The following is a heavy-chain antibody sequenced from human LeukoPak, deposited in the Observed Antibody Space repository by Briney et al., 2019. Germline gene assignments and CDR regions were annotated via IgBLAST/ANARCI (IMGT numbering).Heavy chain of an antibody. CDR3: ATEAAIDYYYGMDV. D-gene: IGHD2-2*01. CDR1: GGTFSSYA. CDR2: IIPILGIA. J-gene: IGHJ6*02. Sequence: GSSVKVSFKASGGTFSSYAISWVRQAPGQGLEWMGRIIPILGIANYAQKFQGRVTITADKSTSTAYMELSSLRSEDTAVYYCATEAAIDYYYGMDVRGQGTTVTVSS. V-gene: IGHV1-69*04.